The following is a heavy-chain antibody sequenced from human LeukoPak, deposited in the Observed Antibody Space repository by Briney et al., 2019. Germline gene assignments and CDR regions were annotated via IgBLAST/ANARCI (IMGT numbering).Heavy chain of an antibody. CDR2: IGGSGGAT. V-gene: IGHV3-23*01. CDR1: GFTFSSYS. Sequence: GGSLRLSCAASGFTFSSYSINWVRQAPGKGLEWVSAIGGSGGATYYADSVKGRFTISRDNSKNTVYLQMNSLRAEDTAVYYCARLEGAATVNWGQGTLVTVSS. CDR3: ARLEGAATVN. J-gene: IGHJ4*02. D-gene: IGHD1-26*01.